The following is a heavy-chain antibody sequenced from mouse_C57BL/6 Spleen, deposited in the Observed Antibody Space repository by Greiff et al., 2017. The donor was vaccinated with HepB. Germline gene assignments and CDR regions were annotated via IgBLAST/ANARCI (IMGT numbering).Heavy chain of an antibody. V-gene: IGHV5-17*01. CDR2: ISSGSSTI. J-gene: IGHJ4*01. CDR3: AREGATDDYDLDY. Sequence: EVLLVESGGGLVKPGGSLKLSCAASGFTFSDYGMHWVRQAPEKGLEWVAYISSGSSTIYYADTVKGRFTISRDNAKNTLFLQMTSLRSEDTAMYYCAREGATDDYDLDYWGQGTTVTVSS. CDR1: GFTFSDYG. D-gene: IGHD3-1*01.